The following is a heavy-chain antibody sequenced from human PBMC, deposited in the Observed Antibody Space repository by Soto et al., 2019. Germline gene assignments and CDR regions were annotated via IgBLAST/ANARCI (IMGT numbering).Heavy chain of an antibody. J-gene: IGHJ4*02. V-gene: IGHV1-3*01. D-gene: IGHD3-3*01. CDR1: GYTFTSHT. CDR3: AREPEDGVPGDY. Sequence: QVQLVQSGAEVKEPGASVRVSCKASGYTFTSHTLHWARQAPGQGLERMGWIIVSNGSPRYAPQFQGRVTFGRDTSATTAYMELSSLTSEDTAVYYCAREPEDGVPGDYWGQGTLVVVSS. CDR2: IIVSNGSP.